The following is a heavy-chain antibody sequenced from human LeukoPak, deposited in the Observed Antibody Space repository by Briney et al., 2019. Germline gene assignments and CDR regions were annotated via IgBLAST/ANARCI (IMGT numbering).Heavy chain of an antibody. D-gene: IGHD3-3*01. CDR2: MNPNSGNT. CDR1: GYTFTSYD. Sequence: ASVKVSCKASGYTFTSYDINWVRQATGQGLEWMGWMNPNSGNTGYAQKFQGRVTMTRNTFISTAYMELSSLRSEDTAVYYCARGARYYDFWSGYPGPYFDYWGQGTLVTVSS. CDR3: ARGARYYDFWSGYPGPYFDY. V-gene: IGHV1-8*01. J-gene: IGHJ4*02.